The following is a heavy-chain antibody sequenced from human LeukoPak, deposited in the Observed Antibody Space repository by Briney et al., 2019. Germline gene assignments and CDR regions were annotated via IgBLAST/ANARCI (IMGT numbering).Heavy chain of an antibody. CDR2: INAGNGNT. CDR1: GYTFTSYA. Sequence: GASVKVSCKASGYTFTSYAMHWVRQAPGQRLEWMGRINAGNGNTKYSQKFQGRVTITRDTSASTAYMELSSLRSEDTAVYYCAREGCSSTSCYAGSLDIWGQGTWSPSLQ. D-gene: IGHD2-2*01. J-gene: IGHJ3*02. CDR3: AREGCSSTSCYAGSLDI. V-gene: IGHV1-3*01.